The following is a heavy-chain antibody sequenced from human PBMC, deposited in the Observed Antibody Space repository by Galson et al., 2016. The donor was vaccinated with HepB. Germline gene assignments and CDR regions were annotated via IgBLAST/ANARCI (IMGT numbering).Heavy chain of an antibody. CDR1: GGSISSSSDY. Sequence: LSLTCTVSGGSISSSSDYWGLIRQPPGKGLEWIGSIYYSGSTYYNPSLKSRVTISVDTSKNQFSLKLSSVTAADTAVYYCARLDFWSGYPDYWGQGTLVTVSS. CDR2: IYYSGST. D-gene: IGHD3-3*01. CDR3: ARLDFWSGYPDY. V-gene: IGHV4-39*01. J-gene: IGHJ4*02.